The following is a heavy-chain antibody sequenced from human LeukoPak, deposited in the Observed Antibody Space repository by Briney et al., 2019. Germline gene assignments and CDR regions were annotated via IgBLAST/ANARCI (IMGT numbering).Heavy chain of an antibody. V-gene: IGHV3-23*01. Sequence: GGSLRLSCAASGFTFSSYAMSWVRQAPGKGLEWVSAISGSGGSTYYADSVKGRFTISRDNSKNTLYLQMNSLRAEDTAVYYCAKAAQYCSGGSCYLFDYWGQGTLVTVSS. CDR2: ISGSGGST. J-gene: IGHJ4*02. CDR3: AKAAQYCSGGSCYLFDY. CDR1: GFTFSSYA. D-gene: IGHD2-15*01.